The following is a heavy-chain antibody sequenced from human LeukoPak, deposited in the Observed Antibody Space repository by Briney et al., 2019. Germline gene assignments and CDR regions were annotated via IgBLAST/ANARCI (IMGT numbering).Heavy chain of an antibody. Sequence: GQSRKISCKGSGYSFTTYWIGWVRQRPGKGLEWMGIISPTDSDTKYNPSFQTQVTMSAYKSTSTAYLQRTGLKASDTGIYYCARLNSARYFDYWGQGSLVIVSS. J-gene: IGHJ4*02. V-gene: IGHV5-51*01. D-gene: IGHD1-26*01. CDR2: ISPTDSDT. CDR3: ARLNSARYFDY. CDR1: GYSFTTYW.